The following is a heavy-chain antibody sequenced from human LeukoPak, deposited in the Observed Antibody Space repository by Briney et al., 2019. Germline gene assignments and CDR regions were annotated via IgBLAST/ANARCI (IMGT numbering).Heavy chain of an antibody. J-gene: IGHJ4*02. D-gene: IGHD3-22*01. V-gene: IGHV4-31*03. CDR2: IYYSGST. CDR1: GGFISSGGYY. Sequence: TSETLSLTCTVSGGFISSGGYYWSWIRQHPGKGLESIGYIYYSGSTYYNPSLKSRVTISVDTSKNQFSLKLSSVTAADTAVYYCARGPYYYDSPYFDHWGQGTLVTVSS. CDR3: ARGPYYYDSPYFDH.